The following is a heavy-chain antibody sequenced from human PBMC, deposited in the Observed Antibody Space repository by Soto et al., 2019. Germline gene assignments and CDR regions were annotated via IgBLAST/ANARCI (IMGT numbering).Heavy chain of an antibody. D-gene: IGHD6-6*01. CDR1: GESIRSSGYY. J-gene: IGHJ4*02. Sequence: QVQLQESGPGLVKPSQTLSLTCSVSGESIRSSGYYWSWIRHHPGKGLEWIGYIYDSESAYYNPSLKSRVTISMDTSKNHFAMRLSSVTAADTAVYYCARASSSSSASDYWGQGTLATVSS. V-gene: IGHV4-31*03. CDR2: IYDSESA. CDR3: ARASSSSSASDY.